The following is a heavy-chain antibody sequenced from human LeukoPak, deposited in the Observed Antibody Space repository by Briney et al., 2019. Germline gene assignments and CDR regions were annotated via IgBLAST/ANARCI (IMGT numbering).Heavy chain of an antibody. CDR1: GYTFIGHY. J-gene: IGHJ4*02. V-gene: IGHV1-2*02. D-gene: IGHD3-22*01. CDR3: ARPYYYDGYFDY. Sequence: ASVKVSCKASGYTFIGHYMHWVRQAPGQGPEWMGWINPNDGGTNYAQTFQGRVTMTRDTSISTAYMELSTLRSDDTAVYYCARPYYYDGYFDYWGQGTLVTVSS. CDR2: INPNDGGT.